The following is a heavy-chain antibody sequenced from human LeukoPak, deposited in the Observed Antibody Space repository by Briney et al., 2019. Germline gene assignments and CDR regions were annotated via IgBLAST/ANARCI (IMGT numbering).Heavy chain of an antibody. CDR3: ARAGPRRDGYNFDC. J-gene: IGHJ4*02. CDR2: VYDGGST. CDR1: GGSISSYY. Sequence: SETLSLTCTVSGGSISSYYWNWIRQPPGKGLEWIGLVYDGGSTYYNPSLKSRVTVSLDTSKNQVSLNLNSVTSPDTAVYYCARAGPRRDGYNFDCWGQGTLVTVSS. V-gene: IGHV4-59*01. D-gene: IGHD5-24*01.